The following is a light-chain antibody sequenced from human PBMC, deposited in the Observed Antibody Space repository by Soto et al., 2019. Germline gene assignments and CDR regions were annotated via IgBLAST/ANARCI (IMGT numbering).Light chain of an antibody. V-gene: IGKV3-20*01. CDR1: QSVSSDY. CDR3: QQYGSSPRYT. CDR2: GAS. J-gene: IGKJ2*01. Sequence: EIVLTQSPGTLSLSPGERATLSCRASQSVSSDYLAWYQQKPGPAPRLLIYGASSRATGIPDRLSGSGAATAFTLTISRLEPEDFAVYYCQQYGSSPRYTFGQGTKLEIK.